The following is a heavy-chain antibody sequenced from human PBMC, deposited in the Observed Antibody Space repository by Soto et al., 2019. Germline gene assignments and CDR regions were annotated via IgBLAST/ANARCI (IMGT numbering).Heavy chain of an antibody. CDR3: ERGLWHYYYYGMDV. CDR2: IWYDGSNK. J-gene: IGHJ6*02. Sequence: WVSVRNSCAESGFTFSSGGMHWVHQAPGKGLEWVAVIWYDGSNKYYADSVKGRFTISRDNSKNTLYLQMNSLRAEDTAVYYCERGLWHYYYYGMDVWRQGTTVTVSS. V-gene: IGHV3-33*01. CDR1: GFTFSSGG.